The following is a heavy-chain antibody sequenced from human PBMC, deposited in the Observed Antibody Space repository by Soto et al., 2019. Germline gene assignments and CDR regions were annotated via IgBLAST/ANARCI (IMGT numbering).Heavy chain of an antibody. CDR3: AKEGYGSGRPYFDY. Sequence: LGGSLRLSCAASGFTFDDYAMHWVRQAPGKGLEWVSGISWNSGSIGYADSVKGRFTISRDNAKNSLYLQMNSLRAEDTALYYCAKEGYGSGRPYFDYWGQGTLVTVSS. CDR1: GFTFDDYA. CDR2: ISWNSGSI. D-gene: IGHD3-10*01. V-gene: IGHV3-9*01. J-gene: IGHJ4*02.